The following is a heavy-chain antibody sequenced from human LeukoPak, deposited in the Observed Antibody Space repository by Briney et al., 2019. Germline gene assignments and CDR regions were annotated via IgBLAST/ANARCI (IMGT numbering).Heavy chain of an antibody. CDR1: GFTFSSYW. V-gene: IGHV3-7*01. CDR2: IKQDGSEK. Sequence: QPGGSLRLSCAASGFTFSSYWMSWVRQAPWKGLEWVANIKQDGSEKYYVDSVKGRFTISRDNAKNSLYLQMNSLRAEDTAVYYCARWREGELLAFDYWGQGTLVTVSS. D-gene: IGHD1-26*01. J-gene: IGHJ4*02. CDR3: ARWREGELLAFDY.